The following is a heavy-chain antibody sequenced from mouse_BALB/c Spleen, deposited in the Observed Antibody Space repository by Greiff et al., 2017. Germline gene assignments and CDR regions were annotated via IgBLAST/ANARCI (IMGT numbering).Heavy chain of an antibody. CDR2: IDTSDSYT. D-gene: IGHD1-1*02. Sequence: QVQLQQPGAELVMPGASVKMSCKASGYTFTDYWMHWVKQRPGQGLEWIGAIDTSDSYTSYNQKFTGKATLTVDESSSPAYMQLSSLTSEDAAVYYCARGGNYFDYWGQGTTLTVSS. CDR1: GYTFTDYW. J-gene: IGHJ2*01. CDR3: ARGGNYFDY. V-gene: IGHV1-69*01.